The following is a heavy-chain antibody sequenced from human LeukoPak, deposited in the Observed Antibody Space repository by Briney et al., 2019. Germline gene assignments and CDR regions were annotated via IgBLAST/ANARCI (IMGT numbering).Heavy chain of an antibody. J-gene: IGHJ5*02. CDR1: GFTFDDYA. D-gene: IGHD6-13*01. V-gene: IGHV3-43*02. Sequence: GGSLRLSCAASGFTFDDYAMHWVRQAPGKGLEWVSLISGDGGTTYHVDSVKGRFTISRDNSRNSLYLQMNSLRTEDTALYYCAKDMSPGSNVASAPGWFDPWGQGTLVTVSS. CDR3: AKDMSPGSNVASAPGWFDP. CDR2: ISGDGGTT.